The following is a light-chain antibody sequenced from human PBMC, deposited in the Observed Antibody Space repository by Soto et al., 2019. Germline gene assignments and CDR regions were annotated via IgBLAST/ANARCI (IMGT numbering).Light chain of an antibody. CDR1: QSISSY. CDR3: LQHNVFPRT. CDR2: GSS. J-gene: IGKJ1*01. Sequence: DIQMTQSPSSLSASVGDRVTITCRASQSISSYLNWYQQKPGRAPKRLIYGSSTLQSGVPSRFSGSGSGTEFTLTISSLQPEDFATYYCLQHNVFPRTFGQGTKVDIK. V-gene: IGKV1-17*01.